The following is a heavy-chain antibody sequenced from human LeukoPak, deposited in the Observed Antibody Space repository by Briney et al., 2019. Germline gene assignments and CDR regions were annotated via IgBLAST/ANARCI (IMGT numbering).Heavy chain of an antibody. D-gene: IGHD3-3*01. Sequence: GGSLRLSCAASGFTFSSYAMHWVRQAPGKGLEYVSAISSNGGSTYYANSVKRRFTISRDNSKNTLYLQMGSLRAEDMAVYYCARGEYDFWSGRPLPYFDYWGQGTLVTVSS. J-gene: IGHJ4*02. CDR1: GFTFSSYA. V-gene: IGHV3-64*01. CDR3: ARGEYDFWSGRPLPYFDY. CDR2: ISSNGGST.